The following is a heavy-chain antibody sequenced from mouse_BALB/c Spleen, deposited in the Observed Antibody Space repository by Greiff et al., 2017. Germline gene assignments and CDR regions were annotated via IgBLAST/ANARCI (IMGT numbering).Heavy chain of an antibody. V-gene: IGHV5-4*02. CDR2: ISDGGSYT. D-gene: IGHD1-1*01. CDR1: GFTFSDYY. Sequence: EVKRVESGGGLVKPGGSLKLSCAASGFTFSDYYMYWVRQTPEKRLEWVATISDGGSYTYYPDSVKGRFTISRDNAKNNLYLQMSSLKSEDTAMYYCASDGYYYGSSPFAYWGQGTLVTVSA. J-gene: IGHJ3*01. CDR3: ASDGYYYGSSPFAY.